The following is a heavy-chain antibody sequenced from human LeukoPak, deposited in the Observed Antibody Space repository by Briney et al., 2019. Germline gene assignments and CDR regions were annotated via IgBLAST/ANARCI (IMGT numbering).Heavy chain of an antibody. CDR2: ISYDGSNK. J-gene: IGHJ4*02. D-gene: IGHD6-13*01. V-gene: IGHV3-30*18. CDR1: GFTLSSYG. CDR3: AKDRRIAAAGYYFDY. Sequence: GGSLRLSCAASGFTLSSYGMHWVRQAPGKGLEWVAVISYDGSNKYYADSVKGRFTISRDNSKNTLYLQMNSLRAEDTAVYYCAKDRRIAAAGYYFDYWGQGTLVTVSS.